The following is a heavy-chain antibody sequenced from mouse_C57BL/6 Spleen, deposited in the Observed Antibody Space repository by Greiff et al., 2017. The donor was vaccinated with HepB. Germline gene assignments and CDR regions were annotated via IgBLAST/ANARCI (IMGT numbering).Heavy chain of an antibody. CDR1: GYAFSSSW. CDR2: IYPGDGDT. D-gene: IGHD4-1*01. Sequence: VQGVESGPELVKPGASVKISCKASGYAFSSSWMNWVKQRPGKGLEWIGRIYPGDGDTNYNGKFKGKATLTADKYSSTAYMQLSSLTSEDSAVYFCARHLGAMDYWGQGTSVTVSS. CDR3: ARHLGAMDY. V-gene: IGHV1-82*01. J-gene: IGHJ4*01.